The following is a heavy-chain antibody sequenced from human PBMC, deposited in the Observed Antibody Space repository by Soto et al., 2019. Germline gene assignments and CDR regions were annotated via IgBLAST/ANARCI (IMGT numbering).Heavy chain of an antibody. Sequence: GGSLRLSCAASGFTFSSYWMSWVRQAPGKGLEWVANIKQDGSEKYYVDSVKGRFTISRDNAKTSLYLQMNSLRAEDTAVYYCASDSSGWFHRFDYWGQGTLVTVSS. V-gene: IGHV3-7*01. CDR3: ASDSSGWFHRFDY. CDR1: GFTFSSYW. D-gene: IGHD6-19*01. CDR2: IKQDGSEK. J-gene: IGHJ4*02.